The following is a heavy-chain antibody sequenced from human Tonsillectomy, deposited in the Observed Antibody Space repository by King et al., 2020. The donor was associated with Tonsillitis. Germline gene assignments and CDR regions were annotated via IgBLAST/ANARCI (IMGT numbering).Heavy chain of an antibody. V-gene: IGHV1-2*02. J-gene: IGHJ4*02. CDR3: TGDYEIMSTVGGVIVPDY. Sequence: QLVQSGAEVKKPGASVKVSCKASGYTFTDYYIHWVRQAPGQGLEWMGWINPNIGGTKYAQKFQGRVTMTRDTSISTAYMELSRLRFDEPAGYYCTGDYEIMSTVGGVIVPDYWGQGTLVTVSS. CDR2: INPNIGGT. D-gene: IGHD3-16*02. CDR1: GYTFTDYY.